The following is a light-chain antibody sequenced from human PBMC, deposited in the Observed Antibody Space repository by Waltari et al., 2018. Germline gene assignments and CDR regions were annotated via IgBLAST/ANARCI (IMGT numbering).Light chain of an antibody. V-gene: IGLV1-36*01. CDR2: YDD. Sequence: QSVLTQPPSVSEAPRQRVTISCSVSYSNIGTHGVNWYQLVPGKTPRLVIYYDDLVPSGFSGRVSGTRSGTSAYLAIRGRQPEDEAEYFCEAWDDSLDGWVFGGGTKLTVL. J-gene: IGLJ3*02. CDR3: EAWDDSLDGWV. CDR1: YSNIGTHG.